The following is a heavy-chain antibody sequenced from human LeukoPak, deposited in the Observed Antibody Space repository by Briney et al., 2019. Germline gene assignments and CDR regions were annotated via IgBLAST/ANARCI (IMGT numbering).Heavy chain of an antibody. V-gene: IGHV3-11*06. J-gene: IGHJ4*02. D-gene: IGHD2-8*02. Sequence: GGALRLSCAASGFTFSDEYMSWIRQAPGKGLEWVSYISNSGSYTNYADSVKGRFTISRDNAKNTLYLQMNSLSVEDTAIYYCARIATGGPLDWGQGTLVIVSS. CDR1: GFTFSDEY. CDR2: ISNSGSYT. CDR3: ARIATGGPLD.